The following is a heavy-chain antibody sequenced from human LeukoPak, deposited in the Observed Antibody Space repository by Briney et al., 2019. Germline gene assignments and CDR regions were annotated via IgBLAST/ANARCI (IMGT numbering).Heavy chain of an antibody. D-gene: IGHD6-13*01. J-gene: IGHJ4*02. CDR1: GFTFSSYA. V-gene: IGHV3-21*01. CDR3: ARDRGQYSSSWAFDY. CDR2: ISSSSSYI. Sequence: PGGSLRLSCAASGFTFSSYAMSWVRQAPGKGLEWVSSISSSSSYIYYADSVKGRFTISRDNAKNSLYLQMNSLRAEDTAVYYCARDRGQYSSSWAFDYWGQGTLVTVSS.